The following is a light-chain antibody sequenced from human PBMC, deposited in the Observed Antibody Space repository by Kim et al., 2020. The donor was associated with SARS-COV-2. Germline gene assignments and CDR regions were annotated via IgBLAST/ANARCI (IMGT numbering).Light chain of an antibody. V-gene: IGKV3-20*01. CDR2: GAS. J-gene: IGKJ4*01. CDR3: QQYGSPLLT. CDR1: QSVTSNY. Sequence: EIVLTQSPGSLSLSPGERATLSCRASQSVTSNYLAWYQQKPGQAPRLLIYGASSRASGMPDRFSGSGSERDFTLTISRLEPEDSAVYYCQQYGSPLLTFGGGTKVDIK.